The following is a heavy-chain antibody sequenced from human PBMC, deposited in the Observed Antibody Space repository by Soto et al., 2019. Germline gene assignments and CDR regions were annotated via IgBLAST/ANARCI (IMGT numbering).Heavy chain of an antibody. Sequence: PSETLSLTCAVYGGSFSGYYWSWIRQPPGKGLEWIGEINHSGSTNYNPSLKSRVTISVDTSKNQFSLKLSSVTAADTAVYYCARARRSLAYSGYDLNWIDPWGQGTLVTVSS. J-gene: IGHJ5*02. V-gene: IGHV4-34*01. CDR1: GGSFSGYY. CDR3: ARARRSLAYSGYDLNWIDP. CDR2: INHSGST. D-gene: IGHD5-12*01.